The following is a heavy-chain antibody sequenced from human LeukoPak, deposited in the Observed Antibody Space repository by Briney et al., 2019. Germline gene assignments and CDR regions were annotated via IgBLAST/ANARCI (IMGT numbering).Heavy chain of an antibody. CDR2: INPNSGGA. Sequence: ASVKVSCKASGYTFTSYAMHWVRQAPGQRLEWMGWINPNSGGANYAQKFQGRVTMTRDTSISTAYMELSGLRSDDTAVYYCARASGSYWWFDSWGQGTLVTVSS. V-gene: IGHV1-2*02. CDR3: ARASGSYWWFDS. J-gene: IGHJ5*01. D-gene: IGHD1-26*01. CDR1: GYTFTSYA.